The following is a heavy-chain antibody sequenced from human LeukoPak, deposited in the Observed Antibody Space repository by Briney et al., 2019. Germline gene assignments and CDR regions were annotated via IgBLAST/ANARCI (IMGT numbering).Heavy chain of an antibody. CDR2: LSASGGSI. V-gene: IGHV3-23*01. CDR3: AKDLRPSATFFDS. Sequence: HSGGSLRLSCAASGFTFSSYAMTWVRQAPGKGPEWVSSLSASGGSIDYADSVKGRLTISRDNSNNVIFLQRNRLRADDTAIYYCAKDLRPSATFFDSWGQGTLVSVAS. J-gene: IGHJ4*02. CDR1: GFTFSSYA. D-gene: IGHD2-2*01.